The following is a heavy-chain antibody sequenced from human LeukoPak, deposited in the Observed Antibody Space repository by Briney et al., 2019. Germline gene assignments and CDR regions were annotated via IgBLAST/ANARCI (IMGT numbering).Heavy chain of an antibody. D-gene: IGHD6-13*01. Sequence: GASVKVSCKASGYTFTGYYMHWVRQAPGQGLEWMGRINPNSGGTNYAQKFQGRVTMTRDTSISTAYMELSRLRSDDTAVYYCARGSSRSWSHFDYWGQGTLVTVSS. J-gene: IGHJ4*02. CDR1: GYTFTGYY. CDR2: INPNSGGT. CDR3: ARGSSRSWSHFDY. V-gene: IGHV1-2*06.